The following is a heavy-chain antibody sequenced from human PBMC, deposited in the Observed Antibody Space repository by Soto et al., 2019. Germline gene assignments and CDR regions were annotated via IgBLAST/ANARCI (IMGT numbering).Heavy chain of an antibody. CDR1: GFTFSDYY. CDR3: ARDGVTTPGPFDY. Sequence: GGSLRLSCAASGFTFSDYYMSWIRQAPGKGLEWVSYISSSSSYTSYADSVKGRFTISRDNAKNSLYLQMNSLRAEDTAVYYCARDGVTTPGPFDYGAREPWSPSPQ. V-gene: IGHV3-11*06. D-gene: IGHD3-22*01. J-gene: IGHJ4*02. CDR2: ISSSSSYT.